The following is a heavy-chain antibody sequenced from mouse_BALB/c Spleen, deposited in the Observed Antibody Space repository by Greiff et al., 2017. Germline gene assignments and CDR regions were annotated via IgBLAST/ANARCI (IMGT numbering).Heavy chain of an antibody. D-gene: IGHD2-14*01. CDR2: IAPGSGST. CDR1: GFTFTSSW. J-gene: IGHJ3*01. CDR3: AREGRRTWFAD. Sequence: DLVKPGASVKLSCKASGFTFTSSWINWIKQRPGQGLEWIGRIAPGSGSTYYNEMFKGKAPLTVDTSSSTAYIQLSILSSEDSTVYFGAREGRRTWFADWGQGTLVTVSA. V-gene: IGHV1S41*01.